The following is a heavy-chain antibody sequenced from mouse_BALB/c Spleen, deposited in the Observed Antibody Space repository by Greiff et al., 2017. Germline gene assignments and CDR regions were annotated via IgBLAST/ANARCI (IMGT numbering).Heavy chain of an antibody. CDR3: TGSTMITTYYAMDY. CDR2: IYPGNSDT. Sequence: VQLKESGTVLARPGASVKMSCKASDYSFTSYWMHWVKQRPGQGLEWIGAIYPGNSDTSYNQKFKGKAKLTAVTSASTAYMELSSLTNEDSAVYYCTGSTMITTYYAMDYWGQGTSVTVSS. CDR1: DYSFTSYW. D-gene: IGHD2-4*01. J-gene: IGHJ4*01. V-gene: IGHV1-5*01.